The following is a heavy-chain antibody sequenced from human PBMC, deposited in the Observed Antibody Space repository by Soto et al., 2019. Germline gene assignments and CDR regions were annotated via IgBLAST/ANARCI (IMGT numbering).Heavy chain of an antibody. D-gene: IGHD3-9*01. CDR1: GFTFSGSA. V-gene: IGHV3-73*02. CDR3: TRARYDILTGSTGYDP. J-gene: IGHJ5*02. Sequence: EVQLVESGGGLVQPGGSLKLSCAASGFTFSGSAMHWVRQASGKGLEWVGRIRSKANSYATAYAASVKGRFTISRDDSKNTAYLQMNSLKTEATAVYYCTRARYDILTGSTGYDPWGQGTLVTVSS. CDR2: IRSKANSYAT.